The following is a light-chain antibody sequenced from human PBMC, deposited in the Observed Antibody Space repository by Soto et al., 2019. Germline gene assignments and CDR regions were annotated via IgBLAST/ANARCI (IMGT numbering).Light chain of an antibody. V-gene: IGKV1-5*01. J-gene: IGKJ1*01. CDR2: DAS. CDR1: QSISSW. Sequence: DIQMTQSPSTLSASLRDRVTITCRASQSISSWLAWYQQKPGKAPKLLIYDASSLESGVPSRFSGSGSGTEFTLTISSLQPDDFATYYCQQYNSYPWTFGQGTKVDIK. CDR3: QQYNSYPWT.